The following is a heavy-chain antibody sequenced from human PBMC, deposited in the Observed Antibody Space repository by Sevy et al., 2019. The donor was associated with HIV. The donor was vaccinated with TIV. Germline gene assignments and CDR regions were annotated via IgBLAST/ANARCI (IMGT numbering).Heavy chain of an antibody. Sequence: ASVKVSCKASGYTFTGYHLHWMRQAPGLGLEWMGWMNPLIGLTQYDEKFQGRVSMTRDTATSTAYMELTRLTSDDTAGDYGARTAVAGNYNWFDPWGQGTLVTVSS. V-gene: IGHV1-2*02. J-gene: IGHJ5*02. CDR3: ARTAVAGNYNWFDP. CDR2: MNPLIGLT. D-gene: IGHD6-19*01. CDR1: GYTFTGYH.